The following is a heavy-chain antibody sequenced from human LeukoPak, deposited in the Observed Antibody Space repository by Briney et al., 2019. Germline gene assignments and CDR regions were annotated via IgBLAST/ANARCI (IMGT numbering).Heavy chain of an antibody. V-gene: IGHV1-69*13. CDR3: ARAPYRSGWYFDY. CDR1: GGTFSTYA. D-gene: IGHD6-19*01. Sequence: ASVKVSCKASGGTFSTYAISWVRQAPGQGLEWMGGIIPIFGTANYAQKFQGRVTITADESTSTAFMELSSLKFEDTAVYYCARAPYRSGWYFDYWGRGTLVTVSS. J-gene: IGHJ4*02. CDR2: IIPIFGTA.